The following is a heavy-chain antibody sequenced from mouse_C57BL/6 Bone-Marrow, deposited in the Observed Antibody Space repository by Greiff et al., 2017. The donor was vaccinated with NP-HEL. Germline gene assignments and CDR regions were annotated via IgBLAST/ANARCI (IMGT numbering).Heavy chain of an antibody. J-gene: IGHJ3*01. Sequence: VQLQQSGPVLVKPGASVKMSCKASGYTFTDYYMNWVKQSHGKSLEWIGVINPYNGGTSYNQKFKGKATLTVDKSSSTAYMQLNSLTSEDSAVCYCARVDGTWLAYWGQGTLVTVSA. CDR1: GYTFTDYY. CDR3: ARVDGTWLAY. CDR2: INPYNGGT. V-gene: IGHV1-19*01. D-gene: IGHD1-2*01.